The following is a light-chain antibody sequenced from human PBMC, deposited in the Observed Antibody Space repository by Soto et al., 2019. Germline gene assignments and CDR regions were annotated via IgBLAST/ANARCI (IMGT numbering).Light chain of an antibody. CDR3: QQYNSYPWT. V-gene: IGKV3-15*01. CDR1: QSVSIN. CDR2: AAS. J-gene: IGKJ1*01. Sequence: EIVMTQSPATLSVSPGERATLSCRAGQSVSINLAWYQQKPGQAPRLLIYAASARATGIPARFSGSGSGTEFTLTISSLQPDDFATYYCQQYNSYPWTFGQGTKVDIK.